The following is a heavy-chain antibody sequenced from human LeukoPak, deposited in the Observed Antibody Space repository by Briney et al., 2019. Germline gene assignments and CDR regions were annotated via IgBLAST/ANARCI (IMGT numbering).Heavy chain of an antibody. V-gene: IGHV3-64*01. J-gene: IGHJ3*02. Sequence: GGSLRLSCAASGFTFSDYVMSWVRQAPGKGLEWVSGISSNGGSTYYANSVKGRFTISRDNSKNTLYLQMGSLRAEDMAVYYCARVVRGDGYSIDAFDIWGQGTMVTVSS. CDR3: ARVVRGDGYSIDAFDI. CDR1: GFTFSDYV. D-gene: IGHD5-24*01. CDR2: ISSNGGST.